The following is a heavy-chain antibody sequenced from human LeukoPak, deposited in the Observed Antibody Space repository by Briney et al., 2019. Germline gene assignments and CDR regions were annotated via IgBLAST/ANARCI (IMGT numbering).Heavy chain of an antibody. V-gene: IGHV3-11*04. D-gene: IGHD6-13*01. Sequence: GGSLRLSCAASGFTFSDYYMSWIRQAPGKGLEWVSYISSSSSTIYYAHSVKGRFTISRDNDKNSLYLQMNSLRAEDTAVYYCARTAGTLWFDPWGQGTLVTVSS. CDR2: ISSSSSTI. CDR1: GFTFSDYY. J-gene: IGHJ5*02. CDR3: ARTAGTLWFDP.